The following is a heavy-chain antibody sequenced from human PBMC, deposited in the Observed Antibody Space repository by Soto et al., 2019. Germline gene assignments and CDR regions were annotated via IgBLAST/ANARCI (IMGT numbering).Heavy chain of an antibody. CDR2: IYYSGST. CDR1: GGSISSSSYY. V-gene: IGHV4-39*01. Sequence: QLQLQESGPGLVKPSETLSLTCTVSGGSISSSSYYWGWIRQPPGKGLEWIGSIYYSGSTYYNPSLKSRVTIPVDTSQNQFSLKLSSVTAADTAVYYCASLSSSPAHYYYYYGMDVWGQGTTVTVSS. CDR3: ASLSSSPAHYYYYYGMDV. J-gene: IGHJ6*02.